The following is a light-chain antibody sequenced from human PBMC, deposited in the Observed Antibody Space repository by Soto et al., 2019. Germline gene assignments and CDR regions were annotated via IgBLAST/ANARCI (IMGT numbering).Light chain of an antibody. CDR2: GAS. V-gene: IGKV3-15*01. CDR3: QQYNNWPRT. J-gene: IGKJ1*01. Sequence: EIVMTQSPATLSVSPGERATLSCRASQSVSNNLAWYQQKPGQAPRLLIYGASTRATGIPDRFSGSGSGTEFTLTISSLQSEDFAVYYCQQYNNWPRTFGQGTKVDIK. CDR1: QSVSNN.